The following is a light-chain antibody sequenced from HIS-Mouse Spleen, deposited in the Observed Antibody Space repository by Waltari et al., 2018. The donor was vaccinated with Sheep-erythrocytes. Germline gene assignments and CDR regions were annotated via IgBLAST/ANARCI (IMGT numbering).Light chain of an antibody. J-gene: IGKJ4*01. V-gene: IGKV1-13*02. CDR2: DAS. Sequence: AIQLTQSPSSLSASVGDRVTITCRASQVISSALACYQQKPGKAPKLLIYDASSLESGVPSRFSGSGSGTDFTLTISSLQTEDFATYYCQQFNSYPLTFGGGTKVEIK. CDR1: QVISSA. CDR3: QQFNSYPLT.